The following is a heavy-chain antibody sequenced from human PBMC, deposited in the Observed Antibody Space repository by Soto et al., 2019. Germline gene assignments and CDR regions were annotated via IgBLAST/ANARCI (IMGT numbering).Heavy chain of an antibody. CDR1: GFTFSSYG. CDR3: ARVGMTTVTTYFDSDYYYYYGMDV. Sequence: GGSLRLSCAASGFTFSSYGMHWVRQAPGKGLEWVAVISYDGSNKYYADSVRGRFTISRDNSKNTLYLQMNSLRAEDTAVYYCARVGMTTVTTYFDSDYYYYYGMDVWGQGTTVTVSS. V-gene: IGHV3-30*03. CDR2: ISYDGSNK. J-gene: IGHJ6*02. D-gene: IGHD4-17*01.